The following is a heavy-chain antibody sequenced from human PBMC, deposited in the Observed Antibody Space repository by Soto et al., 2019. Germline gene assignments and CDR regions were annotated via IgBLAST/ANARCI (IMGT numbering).Heavy chain of an antibody. V-gene: IGHV4-59*01. CDR3: ASGNHTVFPDLFEI. Sequence: SETLSLTCTVSGGSFSSYCWSWIRQPPGQGLEWLGYICSSGSTKCNPSLKSRLTISVDTSKKQFSLKPSSVTAADTAVYYCASGNHTVFPDLFEIWGQGTMVTVSS. CDR1: GGSFSSYC. CDR2: ICSSGST. J-gene: IGHJ3*02. D-gene: IGHD3-3*01.